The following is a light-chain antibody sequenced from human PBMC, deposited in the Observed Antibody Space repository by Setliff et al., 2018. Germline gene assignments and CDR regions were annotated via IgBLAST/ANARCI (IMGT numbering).Light chain of an antibody. CDR3: SSYTSSSSYV. V-gene: IGLV2-18*02. CDR1: SSDVGTYKL. Sequence: ALTQPPSASGSPGQSVTISCTGTSSDVGTYKLVSWFQQHPGKGPKLVIYEVNRRPSGVPDRFSGSKSGNTASLTISGLQAEDEADYYCSSYTSSSSYVFGAGTKVTVL. CDR2: EVN. J-gene: IGLJ1*01.